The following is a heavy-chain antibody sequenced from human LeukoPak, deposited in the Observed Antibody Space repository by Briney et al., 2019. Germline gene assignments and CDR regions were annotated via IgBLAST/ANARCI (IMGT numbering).Heavy chain of an antibody. CDR1: GFTFVDYA. CDR3: TREAGDRVDY. V-gene: IGHV3-49*03. J-gene: IGHJ4*02. D-gene: IGHD4-17*01. Sequence: GGSLRLSCTASGFTFVDYAMSWFRQAPGKGLEWVGFIRMKASGATTEYAASVKGRFTMSRDDSKNIAFLQMNSLKTEDTAVYHCTREAGDRVDYWGQGTLVIVSS. CDR2: IRMKASGATT.